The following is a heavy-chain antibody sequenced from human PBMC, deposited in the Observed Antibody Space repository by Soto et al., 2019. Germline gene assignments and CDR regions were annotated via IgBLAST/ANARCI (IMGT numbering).Heavy chain of an antibody. CDR1: GLNFSTYG. D-gene: IGHD2-2*01. CDR2: IDSSGSYI. J-gene: IGHJ4*02. V-gene: IGHV3-21*01. Sequence: EVKLVESGGGLVKPGGSLRLSCAASGLNFSTYGMNWVRQSPGTGLEWVSSIDSSGSYIYYADAVEGRFTVSRDNAKNSLYLQMNGLRPDDTAIYFCARDESAGSSLSDWGQGTLVTVSS. CDR3: ARDESAGSSLSD.